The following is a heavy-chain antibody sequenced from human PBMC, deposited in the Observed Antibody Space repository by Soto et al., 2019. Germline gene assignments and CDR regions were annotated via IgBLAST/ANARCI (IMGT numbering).Heavy chain of an antibody. CDR3: ARTFTSMGLFDY. J-gene: IGHJ4*02. V-gene: IGHV4-30-2*01. CDR1: GGSINSGGYS. D-gene: IGHD2-8*01. CDR2: LYYGGAT. Sequence: TLSLTCAVSGGSINSGGYSWSWIRQPPGKGLEWIGYLYYGGATYSKPSLKSRVSISVDWSKNQFSLKLNSVTAADTAVYYCARTFTSMGLFDYWGPGTLVTVPS.